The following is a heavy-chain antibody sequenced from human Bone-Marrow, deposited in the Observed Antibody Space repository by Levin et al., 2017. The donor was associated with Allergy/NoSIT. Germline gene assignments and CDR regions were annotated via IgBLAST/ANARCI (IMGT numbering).Heavy chain of an antibody. Sequence: GGSLRLSCAASGFTVSGADMSWLRQAPGKGLEWVSVIHSGDITYYADSVKGRFTISRDNAKNTLSLQMNSLRAEDTAVYYCASRSVRFLGTPPSGFAWGYGGWGQGTTVTVSS. D-gene: IGHD3-3*01. CDR2: IHSGDIT. V-gene: IGHV3-66*01. CDR3: ASRSVRFLGTPPSGFAWGYGG. J-gene: IGHJ6*02. CDR1: GFTVSGAD.